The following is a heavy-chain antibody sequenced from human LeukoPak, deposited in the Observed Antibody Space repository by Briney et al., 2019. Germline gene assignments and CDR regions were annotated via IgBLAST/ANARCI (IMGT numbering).Heavy chain of an antibody. D-gene: IGHD6-13*01. V-gene: IGHV3-11*01. CDR3: ARPIGYSSSWYDAFDI. CDR2: ISSSGSTI. Sequence: GGSLRLSCAASGFTFSDYYMSWIRQAPGKGLEWVSYISSSGSTIYYADSVKGRFTISRDNAKNSLYLQMNSLRAEDTAVYYCARPIGYSSSWYDAFDIWGQGTMVTVSS. J-gene: IGHJ3*02. CDR1: GFTFSDYY.